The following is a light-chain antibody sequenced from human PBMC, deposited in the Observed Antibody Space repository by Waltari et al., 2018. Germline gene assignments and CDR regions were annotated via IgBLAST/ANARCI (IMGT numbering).Light chain of an antibody. Sequence: QSALTQPASVSRSPGQSITISSTGTSRDVGNYNLVSWYQQPPGKPPKLMIYEISQRPSGVSNRFSGSKSGNTASLTISGLQPEDETDYYCCSYAGHSTYVFGTGTKVTVL. CDR1: SRDVGNYNL. CDR3: CSYAGHSTYV. J-gene: IGLJ1*01. V-gene: IGLV2-23*02. CDR2: EIS.